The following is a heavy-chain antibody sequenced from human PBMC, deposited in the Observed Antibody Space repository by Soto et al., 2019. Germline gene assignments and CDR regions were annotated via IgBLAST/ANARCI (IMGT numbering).Heavy chain of an antibody. Sequence: QVQLQESGPGLVKPSQTLSLTCTVSGGSISSGGYYWSWIRQHPGKGLEWIGYIYYSGSTYYNPSLKSRVTISVDTSKNQFSLKLSSVTAADTAVYYCARETDHSYYYYGMGVWGQGTTVTVSS. CDR1: GGSISSGGYY. CDR3: ARETDHSYYYYGMGV. V-gene: IGHV4-31*03. CDR2: IYYSGST. J-gene: IGHJ6*02.